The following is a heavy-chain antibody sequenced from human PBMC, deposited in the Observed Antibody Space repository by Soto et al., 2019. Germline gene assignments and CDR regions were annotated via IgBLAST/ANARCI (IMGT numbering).Heavy chain of an antibody. CDR2: MSYSGTT. V-gene: IGHV4-28*01. D-gene: IGHD3-16*01. CDR3: GRLPRLGDPFDY. J-gene: IGHJ4*02. Sequence: QVQLQESGPGLVKPSDTLSLTCVVSSYSISSGNWWGWIRQPPGKGLEWLAYMSYSGTTYYNPSLKSRVTMSIGTSKNQFSLRLSSVTAVDTAVYYCGRLPRLGDPFDYWGQGILVTVSS. CDR1: SYSISSGNW.